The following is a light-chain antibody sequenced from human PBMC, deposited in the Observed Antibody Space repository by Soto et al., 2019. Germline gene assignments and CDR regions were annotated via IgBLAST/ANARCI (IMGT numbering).Light chain of an antibody. J-gene: IGKJ4*01. V-gene: IGKV1-33*01. Sequence: DIQMTQSPSSLSASVGDRVTITCQASQDIRKSLNWYQQKPGKAPKLLIYGASNLETGVPSRFSGSGSGTDFTLTIISLQPEDISTYYCQQYDELITFGGGTNVEIK. CDR2: GAS. CDR3: QQYDELIT. CDR1: QDIRKS.